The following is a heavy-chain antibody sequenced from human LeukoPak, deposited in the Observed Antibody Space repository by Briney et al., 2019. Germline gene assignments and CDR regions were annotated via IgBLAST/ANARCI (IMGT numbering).Heavy chain of an antibody. CDR3: ARVRYCSGGSCYSPYYYYYMDV. CDR1: GGSISSGGYY. Sequence: LPLPCTFSGGSISSGGYYGSWIRQHPGKGLGGIGYIYYRGITYYNPSLKSRVTISVDTSKNQFSLKLSSVTAADTAVYYCARVRYCSGGSCYSPYYYYYMDVWGKGTTVTVSS. D-gene: IGHD2-15*01. J-gene: IGHJ6*03. CDR2: IYYRGIT. V-gene: IGHV4-31*03.